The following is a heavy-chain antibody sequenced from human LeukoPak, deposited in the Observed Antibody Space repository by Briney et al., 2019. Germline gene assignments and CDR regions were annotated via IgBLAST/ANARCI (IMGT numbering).Heavy chain of an antibody. CDR1: GGSISSGDYY. J-gene: IGHJ4*02. CDR3: ARVSGIVVVRGPYYFDY. D-gene: IGHD3-22*01. V-gene: IGHV4-30-4*01. Sequence: PSQTLSLTCTVSGGSISSGDYYWSWIRQPPGKGLEWIGYIYYSGSTYYNPSLKSRVTISVDTSKNQFSLKLSSVTAADTAVYYCARVSGIVVVRGPYYFDYWGQGTLVTVSS. CDR2: IYYSGST.